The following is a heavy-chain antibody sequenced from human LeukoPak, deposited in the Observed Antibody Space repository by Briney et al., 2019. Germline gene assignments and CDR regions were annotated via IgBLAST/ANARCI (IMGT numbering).Heavy chain of an antibody. CDR3: TSPAGISDY. CDR1: GFTFSGSA. CDR2: IRSKANSYAT. V-gene: IGHV3-73*01. J-gene: IGHJ4*02. Sequence: GGSLTLSCAASGFTFSGSAMHWVRQASGNGLEWVGRIRSKANSYATAYAASVKGRFTISRDDSKNTAYLQMNSLKTEDTAVYYCTSPAGISDYWGQGTLVTVSS. D-gene: IGHD3-10*01.